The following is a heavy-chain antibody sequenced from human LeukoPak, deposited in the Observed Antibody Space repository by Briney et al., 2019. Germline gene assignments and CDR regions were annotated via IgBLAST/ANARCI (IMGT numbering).Heavy chain of an antibody. CDR2: ISSSGTAI. Sequence: PGGSLRLSCAASGFTFSSCEMNWVRQAPGKGLVWVSYISSSGTAIYYADSVKGRFTISRDSAKNSLYLEMNSLRAEDTAVYYCARGVQYLNYFDYWGQGTLVTVSS. V-gene: IGHV3-48*03. CDR3: ARGVQYLNYFDY. J-gene: IGHJ4*02. CDR1: GFTFSSCE. D-gene: IGHD3-10*01.